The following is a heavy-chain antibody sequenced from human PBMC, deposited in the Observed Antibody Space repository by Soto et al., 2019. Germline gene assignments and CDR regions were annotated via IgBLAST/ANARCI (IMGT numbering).Heavy chain of an antibody. Sequence: HVQLVQYGAEVKKPGASVKVSCKASGYTFPSYGINWVRQAPGQGLEWMGWISGYNGNTNYAQKIQGRVTLTTDTSTSTAYMELRSLRSYDTAEYYCARGGSGSYIDYWGQGTLVTVSS. CDR2: ISGYNGNT. J-gene: IGHJ4*02. V-gene: IGHV1-18*01. D-gene: IGHD3-22*01. CDR1: GYTFPSYG. CDR3: ARGGSGSYIDY.